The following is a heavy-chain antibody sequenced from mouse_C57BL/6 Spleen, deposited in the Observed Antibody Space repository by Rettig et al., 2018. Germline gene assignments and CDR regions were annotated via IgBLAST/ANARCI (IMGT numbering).Heavy chain of an antibody. CDR3: ARYYYGSSYAAYFDY. Sequence: SYWMHWVKQRPGQGLEWIGEIDPSDSYTNYNQKFKGKSTLTVDKSSSTAYMQLSSLTSEDSAVYYCARYYYGSSYAAYFDYWGQGTTLTVSS. D-gene: IGHD1-1*01. V-gene: IGHV1-69*01. CDR1: SYW. J-gene: IGHJ2*01. CDR2: IDPSDSYT.